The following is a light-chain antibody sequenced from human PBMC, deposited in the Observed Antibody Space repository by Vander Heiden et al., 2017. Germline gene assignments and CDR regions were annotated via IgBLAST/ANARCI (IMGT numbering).Light chain of an antibody. J-gene: IGKJ2*01. CDR1: QGISSSY. Sequence: IVFPQSPVTLSLSPPHWPALSCRSSQGISSSYLAWYQQKPPQTPRLLIYGTSIRASGLPDRFSGSGSGTDFTLTISRLEPEDFAVYYCQQYGDSLFTFGHGTKLEIK. V-gene: IGKV3-20*01. CDR2: GTS. CDR3: QQYGDSLFT.